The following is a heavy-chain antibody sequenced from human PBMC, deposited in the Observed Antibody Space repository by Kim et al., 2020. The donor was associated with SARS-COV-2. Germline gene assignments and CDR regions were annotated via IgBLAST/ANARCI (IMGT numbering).Heavy chain of an antibody. J-gene: IGHJ5*02. Sequence: ASVKVSCKASGYTFTSYGISWVRQAPGQGLEWMGWISAYNGNTNYAQKLQGRVTMTTDTSTSTAYMELRSLRSDDTAVYYCARGEIAIRGAINWFDPWGQGTLVTVSS. CDR1: GYTFTSYG. CDR3: ARGEIAIRGAINWFDP. V-gene: IGHV1-18*01. CDR2: ISAYNGNT. D-gene: IGHD3-10*01.